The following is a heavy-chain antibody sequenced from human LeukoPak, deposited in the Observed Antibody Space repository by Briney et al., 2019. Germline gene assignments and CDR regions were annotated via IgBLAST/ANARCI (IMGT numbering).Heavy chain of an antibody. V-gene: IGHV4-59*01. CDR2: IYHSGST. Sequence: SETLSLTCNVSGASITTYYWTWIRQPPGKGLEWIGYIYHSGSTNYNPSLKSRVTISLDTSRNQFSLRLSSVTAADTAVYFCAREYSTSSEGDYFDYWGQGSLVTVSS. CDR3: AREYSTSSEGDYFDY. J-gene: IGHJ4*02. CDR1: GASITTYY. D-gene: IGHD6-6*01.